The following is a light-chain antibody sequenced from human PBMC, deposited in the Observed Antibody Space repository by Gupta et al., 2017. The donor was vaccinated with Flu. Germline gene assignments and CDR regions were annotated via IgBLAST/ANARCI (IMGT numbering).Light chain of an antibody. Sequence: DIQMTQSPSSLSASVGDRVTITCRASQSISSFLNWYQQKPGKAPKLLIYAASSLQSGVPLRFSGSGSGTDFTLTISSLQPEEFATYFCQQTYSTPHAFGQGTKLEIK. CDR2: AAS. CDR1: QSISSF. CDR3: QQTYSTPHA. V-gene: IGKV1-39*01. J-gene: IGKJ2*01.